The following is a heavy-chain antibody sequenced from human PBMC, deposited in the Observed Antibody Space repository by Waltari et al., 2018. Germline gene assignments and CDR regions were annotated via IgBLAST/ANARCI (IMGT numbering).Heavy chain of an antibody. J-gene: IGHJ4*02. CDR2: INGDGSRI. Sequence: EVQVVESGGGVVQPGGSLRLSCVASGLPFTNYWMTWVRPAPGKGLEWVANINGDGSRIYYAGSVQGRFTVSRDNVKESVYLQMSSLRSDDTAVYFCARGSWGSVGGALWGQGTMVTVSP. D-gene: IGHD3-16*01. CDR1: GLPFTNYW. V-gene: IGHV3-7*03. CDR3: ARGSWGSVGGAL.